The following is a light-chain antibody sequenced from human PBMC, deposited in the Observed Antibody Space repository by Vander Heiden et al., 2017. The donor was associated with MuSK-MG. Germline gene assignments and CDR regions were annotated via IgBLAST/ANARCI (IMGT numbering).Light chain of an antibody. CDR2: LGS. Sequence: DIVMTQSPLSLPVTPGEPASISCRSSQSLLHSNGYNYLDWYLQKPGQSPQLLIYLGSLRASGVPDRFSISGSGTNFTLKISRVEAEDVGIYYCMQALQTPITFGLGTRLDIK. CDR3: MQALQTPIT. V-gene: IGKV2-28*01. J-gene: IGKJ5*01. CDR1: QSLLHSNGYNY.